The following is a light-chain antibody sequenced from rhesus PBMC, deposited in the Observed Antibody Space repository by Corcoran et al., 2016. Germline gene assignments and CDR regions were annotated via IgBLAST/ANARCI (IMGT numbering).Light chain of an antibody. CDR3: QHYYSAPPT. CDR2: EAS. J-gene: IGKJ1*01. CDR1: QGITNY. Sequence: DIQMTQSPSSLSASVGDRVTITCRASQGITNYLAWYQQKPGETPKLLIYEASSLHSGIPSRFSGNGSGTEFTLTISNLQSEDFATYYCQHYYSAPPTFGQGTKVEIK. V-gene: IGKV1-21*01.